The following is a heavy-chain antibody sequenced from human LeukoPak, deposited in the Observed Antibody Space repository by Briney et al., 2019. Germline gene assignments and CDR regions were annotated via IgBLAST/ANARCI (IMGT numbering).Heavy chain of an antibody. CDR3: ASQYYYDSSGYHRAFDI. J-gene: IGHJ3*02. Sequence: PGGSLRLSCAASGFTFSSYAMHWVRQAPGKGLEWVAVISYDGSNKYYADSVKGRFTISRDNSKNTLYLQMNSLRAEDTAVYYCASQYYYDSSGYHRAFDIWGHGKMGTVSS. V-gene: IGHV3-30-3*01. D-gene: IGHD3-22*01. CDR2: ISYDGSNK. CDR1: GFTFSSYA.